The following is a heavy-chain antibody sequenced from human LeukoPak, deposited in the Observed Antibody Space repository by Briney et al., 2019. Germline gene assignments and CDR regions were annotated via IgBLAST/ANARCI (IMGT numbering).Heavy chain of an antibody. CDR1: GFTLSSYG. CDR3: AKEQYYDILTGHDYYYGMDV. CDR2: ISYDGSNK. J-gene: IGHJ6*04. Sequence: GGSLRLSCAASGFTLSSYGMHGVRQAPGKGREGVADISYDGSNKYYADSVKGGFTISRDNSKNPLYLQMNSLRAEDTAVYYCAKEQYYDILTGHDYYYGMDVWGKGTTVTVSS. V-gene: IGHV3-30*18. D-gene: IGHD3-9*01.